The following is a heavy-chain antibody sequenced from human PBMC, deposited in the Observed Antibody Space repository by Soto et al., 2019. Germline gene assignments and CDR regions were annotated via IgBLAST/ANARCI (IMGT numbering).Heavy chain of an antibody. Sequence: QVQLVQSGAEVKKPGSSVKVSCKASGGTFSSYTISWVRQAPGQGLEWMGRIIPILGIANYAQKFQGRVMITADKSTSTAYMELSSLRSEDTAVYYCARGRYVDTAMVDYWGQGTLVTVSS. CDR2: IIPILGIA. CDR1: GGTFSSYT. D-gene: IGHD5-18*01. V-gene: IGHV1-69*02. J-gene: IGHJ4*02. CDR3: ARGRYVDTAMVDY.